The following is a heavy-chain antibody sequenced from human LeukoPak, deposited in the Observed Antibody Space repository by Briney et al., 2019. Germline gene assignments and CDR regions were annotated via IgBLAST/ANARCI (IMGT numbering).Heavy chain of an antibody. CDR3: ARDYSNYYFDY. CDR1: GGSISSSSYY. J-gene: IGHJ4*02. D-gene: IGHD4-11*01. V-gene: IGHV4-39*02. Sequence: SETLSLTCTVSGGSISSSSYYWGWIRQPPGKGLEWIGSISYSGSTYYNPSLKSRVTISVDTSKNQFSLKLSSVTAADTAVYYCARDYSNYYFDYWGQGTLVTVSS. CDR2: ISYSGST.